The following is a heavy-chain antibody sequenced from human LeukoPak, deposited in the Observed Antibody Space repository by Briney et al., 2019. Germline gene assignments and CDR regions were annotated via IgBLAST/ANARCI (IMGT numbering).Heavy chain of an antibody. D-gene: IGHD4/OR15-4a*01. CDR2: IYYSGST. J-gene: IGHJ4*02. CDR1: GGSISSSSYY. Sequence: SETLSLTCTVSGGSISSSSYYWGWIRQPPGKGLEWIGSIYYSGSTYYNPSLKSRVTISVDTSKNQFSLKLSSVTAADTAVYYCARHGAGYTRGSDYWGQGTLVTVSS. V-gene: IGHV4-39*01. CDR3: ARHGAGYTRGSDY.